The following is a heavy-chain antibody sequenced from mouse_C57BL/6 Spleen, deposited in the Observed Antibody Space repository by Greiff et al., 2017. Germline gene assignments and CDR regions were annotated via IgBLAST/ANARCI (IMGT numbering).Heavy chain of an antibody. V-gene: IGHV1-26*01. J-gene: IGHJ2*01. Sequence: EVQLQQSGPELVKPGASVKISCKASGYTFTDYYMNWVKQSHGKSLEWIGDINPNNGGTSYNQKFKGKATLTVDKTSSTAYMRLRSLTSEDSAVYYCAREGYFDYWGQGTTLTVSS. CDR1: GYTFTDYY. CDR2: INPNNGGT. CDR3: AREGYFDY.